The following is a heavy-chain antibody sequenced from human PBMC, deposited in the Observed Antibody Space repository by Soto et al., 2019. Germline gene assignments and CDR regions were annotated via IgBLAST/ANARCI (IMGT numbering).Heavy chain of an antibody. CDR1: GFTFSSYG. CDR3: ANLFVVVVVAATQDRKNDAFDI. J-gene: IGHJ3*02. V-gene: IGHV3-30*18. D-gene: IGHD2-15*01. CDR2: ISYDGSNK. Sequence: GGSLRLSCAASGFTFSSYGMHWVRQAPGKGLEWVAVISYDGSNKYYADSVKGRFTISRDNSKNTLYLQMNSLRAEDTAVYYCANLFVVVVVAATQDRKNDAFDIWGQGTMVTVSS.